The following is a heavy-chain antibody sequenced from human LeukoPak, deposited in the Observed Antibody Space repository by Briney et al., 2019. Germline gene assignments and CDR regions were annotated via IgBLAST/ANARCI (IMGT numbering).Heavy chain of an antibody. V-gene: IGHV1-18*01. CDR2: ISAYNGNT. D-gene: IGHD1-26*01. CDR3: ARDLDSGSYWGGDFDY. CDR1: GYSFTSYD. J-gene: IGHJ4*02. Sequence: ASVKVSCKASGYSFTSYDISWVRQAPGQGLEWMGWISAYNGNTNYAQKLQGRVTMTTDTSTSTAYMELRSLRSDDTAVYYCARDLDSGSYWGGDFDYWGQGTLVTVSS.